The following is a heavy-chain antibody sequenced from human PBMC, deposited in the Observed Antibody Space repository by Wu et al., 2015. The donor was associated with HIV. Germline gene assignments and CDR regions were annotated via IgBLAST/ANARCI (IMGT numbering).Heavy chain of an antibody. J-gene: IGHJ2*01. CDR1: GYTFSGYF. D-gene: IGHD1-7*01. CDR3: ARDGLVAGAGTTGYCDV. CDR2: INPQSGGT. V-gene: IGHV1-2*02. Sequence: QVQLVQSGTEVKKPGASVKVFCKASGYTFSGYFIHWVRQAPGQGLEWMGWINPQSGGTNYAQTFQGRVTMTRDTSINTAYIEMSGLGYDDTAVYYCARDGLVAGAGTTGYCDVWGRGTLVTVSS.